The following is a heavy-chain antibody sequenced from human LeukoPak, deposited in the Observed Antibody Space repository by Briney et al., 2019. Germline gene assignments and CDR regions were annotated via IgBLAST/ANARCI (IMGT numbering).Heavy chain of an antibody. Sequence: PGGSLRLSCAASGFTFSRYWMTWVRQAPGKGLEWVANIKEDGSQKYYVDSVKGRFTISRDNAKGSLYLQMNSLRAEDTAVYYCARDGRSTRSSFGLDAYDVWGQGTMATVSS. D-gene: IGHD6-6*01. CDR3: ARDGRSTRSSFGLDAYDV. V-gene: IGHV3-7*01. CDR1: GFTFSRYW. CDR2: IKEDGSQK. J-gene: IGHJ3*01.